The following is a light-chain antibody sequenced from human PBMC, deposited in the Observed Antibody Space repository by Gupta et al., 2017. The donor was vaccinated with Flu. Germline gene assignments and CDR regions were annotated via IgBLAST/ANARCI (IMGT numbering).Light chain of an antibody. CDR3: QQYGASPQIT. V-gene: IGKV3-20*01. Sequence: EIVLTPSPGTLSLSPGERATLSCRASQSVESSYLAWYQQNHGQAPRLLMYGASSRATGIPDRFSGSGSGTDFTLSISRLEPEDFAVYYCQQYGASPQITFGGGTKVDI. J-gene: IGKJ4*01. CDR2: GAS. CDR1: QSVESSY.